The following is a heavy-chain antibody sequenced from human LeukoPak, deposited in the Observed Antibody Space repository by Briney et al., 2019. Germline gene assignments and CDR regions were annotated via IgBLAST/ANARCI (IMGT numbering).Heavy chain of an antibody. J-gene: IGHJ4*02. CDR1: GFTFDDYG. V-gene: IGHV3-20*04. CDR2: IHRNGGST. D-gene: IGHD3-22*01. Sequence: GGSLRLSCAASGFTFDDYGMSWVRQAPGKGLEWVSGIHRNGGSTGYADSVKGRFTLSRDNATNSLYLQMNSLRAEDTALYYCARERYYYDSSGYYYGGTTPDYWGQGTLVTVSS. CDR3: ARERYYYDSSGYYYGGTTPDY.